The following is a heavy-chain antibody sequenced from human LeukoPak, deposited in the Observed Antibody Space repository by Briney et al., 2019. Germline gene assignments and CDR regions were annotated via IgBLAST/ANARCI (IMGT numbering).Heavy chain of an antibody. CDR1: GFTFSSYS. Sequence: GGSLRLSCAASGFTFSSYSMNWVRQAPGKGLEWVSSISSSSSYIYYADSVKGRFTISRDNAKNPLYLQMNSLRAEDTAVYYCAKDGGYYDSSGYFDYWGQGTLVTVSS. J-gene: IGHJ4*02. CDR2: ISSSSSYI. CDR3: AKDGGYYDSSGYFDY. D-gene: IGHD3-22*01. V-gene: IGHV3-21*04.